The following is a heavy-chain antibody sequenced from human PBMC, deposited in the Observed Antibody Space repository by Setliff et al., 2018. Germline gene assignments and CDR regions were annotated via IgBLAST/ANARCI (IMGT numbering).Heavy chain of an antibody. CDR1: GYTFTSYG. V-gene: IGHV1-18*01. CDR2: ISAYNGNT. CDR3: ARAEVAAAGTPFDY. J-gene: IGHJ4*02. D-gene: IGHD6-13*01. Sequence: ASVKVSCKASGYTFTSYGISWVRQAPGQGLEWMGWISAYNGNTNYAQKLQGRVTMATDTSTSTAYMELSSLRSEDTAVYYCARAEVAAAGTPFDYWGQGTLVTVSS.